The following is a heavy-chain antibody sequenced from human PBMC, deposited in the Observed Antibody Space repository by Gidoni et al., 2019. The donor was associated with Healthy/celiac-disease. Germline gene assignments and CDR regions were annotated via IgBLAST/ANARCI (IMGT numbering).Heavy chain of an antibody. D-gene: IGHD3-22*01. J-gene: IGHJ4*02. CDR3: AKDRNYYDSSGAFDY. CDR2: ISGSGGST. Sequence: EVQLLASGGVLVQPGGSLRLSCAASGFTFSSYAMSWVRQAPGKGLEWVSAISGSGGSTYYADSVKGRFTISRDNSKNTLYLQMNSLRAEDTAVYYCAKDRNYYDSSGAFDYWGQGTLVTVSS. CDR1: GFTFSSYA. V-gene: IGHV3-23*01.